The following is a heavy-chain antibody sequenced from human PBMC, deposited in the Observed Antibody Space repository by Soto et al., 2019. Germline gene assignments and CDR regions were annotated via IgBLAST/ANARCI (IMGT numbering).Heavy chain of an antibody. CDR1: GFTFSSSE. V-gene: IGHV3-48*03. Sequence: EVQLVESGGGLVQPGGSLRLSCAVSGFTFSSSEMYWVRQAPGKGLEWISYIHPSGQPIFYADSVKGRFTISRDNANNSRFLQMNSLRAEDTAVYYCARRASRWGQGTVVTVSS. CDR2: IHPSGQPI. J-gene: IGHJ3*01. D-gene: IGHD1-26*01. CDR3: ARRASR.